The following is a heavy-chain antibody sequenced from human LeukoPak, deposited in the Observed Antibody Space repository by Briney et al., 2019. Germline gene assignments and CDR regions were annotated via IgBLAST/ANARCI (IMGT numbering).Heavy chain of an antibody. D-gene: IGHD3-9*01. CDR2: ITNNLLTI. V-gene: IGHV3-48*01. CDR1: GFNFNVYS. Sequence: GGSLRLSCAASGFNFNVYSMNWVRQAPGKRLEWISYITNNLLTIHYADSVRGRFTISRDNAQNLLYLQMNSLRAEDTAVYFCARSTDWYADYWGQGTRVTVSS. J-gene: IGHJ4*02. CDR3: ARSTDWYADY.